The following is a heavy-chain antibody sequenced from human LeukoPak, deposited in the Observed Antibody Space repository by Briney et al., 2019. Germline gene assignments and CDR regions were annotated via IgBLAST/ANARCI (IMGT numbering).Heavy chain of an antibody. J-gene: IGHJ4*02. D-gene: IGHD5-12*01. CDR2: ISSSSSCT. V-gene: IGHV3-11*06. CDR3: AREIGYGIYFDY. CDR1: GFTFSDYY. Sequence: PGGSLRLSCAASGFTFSDYYMSWIRQAPGKGLEWVSYISSSSSCTNYADSVKGRFTISRDNAKNSLYLQMNSLRAEDTAVYYCAREIGYGIYFDYWGQGTLVTVSS.